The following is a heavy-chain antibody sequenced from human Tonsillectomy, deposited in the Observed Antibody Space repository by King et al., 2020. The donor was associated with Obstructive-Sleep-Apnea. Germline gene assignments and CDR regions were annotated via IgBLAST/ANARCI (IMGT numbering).Heavy chain of an antibody. CDR3: ARHVATVVTPDYSDY. CDR2: IYYSGSP. D-gene: IGHD4-23*01. CDR1: GGSISTYY. V-gene: IGHV4-59*08. J-gene: IGHJ4*02. Sequence: VQLQESGPGLVKPSETLSLTCTVSGGSISTYYWSWIRQPPGKGLEWMGNIYYSGSPNYNPSLKSRVTISVDTSKNQFSLKLSSVTAADTAVYYCARHVATVVTPDYSDYWGQGTLVTVSS.